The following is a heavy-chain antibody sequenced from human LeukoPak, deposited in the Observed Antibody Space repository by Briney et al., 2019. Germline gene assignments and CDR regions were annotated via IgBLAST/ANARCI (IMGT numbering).Heavy chain of an antibody. D-gene: IGHD5-18*01. CDR1: GFTFSTYG. Sequence: AGGSLRLSCAASGFTFSTYGMSWVRQAPGKGLEWVSTFTGGTGRTYYADSVKGRFTISRDNSKNTLSLQLNSMRAEDTAVYFCAKGGSGSYFDYWGQGTLVTVSS. J-gene: IGHJ4*02. CDR2: FTGGTGRT. CDR3: AKGGSGSYFDY. V-gene: IGHV3-23*01.